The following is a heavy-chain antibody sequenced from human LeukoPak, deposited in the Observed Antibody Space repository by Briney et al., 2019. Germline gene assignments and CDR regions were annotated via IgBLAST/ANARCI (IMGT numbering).Heavy chain of an antibody. J-gene: IGHJ3*02. CDR3: ARQVPDYGDYVCAFDI. CDR2: IYPGDSDT. Sequence: GESLKISCKGSGYSVTSYWVGWVRQMPGKGLEWMGIIYPGDSDTRYSPSFQGQVTISADKSISTAYLQWSSLKASDTAMYYCARQVPDYGDYVCAFDIWGQGTMVTVSS. V-gene: IGHV5-51*01. D-gene: IGHD4-17*01. CDR1: GYSVTSYW.